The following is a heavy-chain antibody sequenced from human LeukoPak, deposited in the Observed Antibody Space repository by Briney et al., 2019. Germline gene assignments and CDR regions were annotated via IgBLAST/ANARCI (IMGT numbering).Heavy chain of an antibody. V-gene: IGHV3-23*01. D-gene: IGHD2-15*01. CDR2: IRGSGGST. Sequence: GGSLRLFCAASGFTFSSYAMSWVRQAPGKGLELVSAIRGSGGSTYYADSVKGRFTISRDNSKNTLYLQMNSLRAEDTAVYYCAKPQSGSGYWGQGTLVTVSS. CDR3: AKPQSGSGY. CDR1: GFTFSSYA. J-gene: IGHJ4*02.